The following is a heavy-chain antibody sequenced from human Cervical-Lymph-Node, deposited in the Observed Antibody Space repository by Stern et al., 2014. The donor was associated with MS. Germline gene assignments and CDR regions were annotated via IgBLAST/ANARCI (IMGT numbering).Heavy chain of an antibody. J-gene: IGHJ6*02. CDR1: GGSISSGGYY. Sequence: QLQESGPGLVKPSQTLSLTCTVSGGSISSGGYYWRWIRPHPGKGLDWIGYIYFSASTYYNPSLKSRVTISVDTSKNQFSLRLSSVTAADTAVYYCAGGGNYYYYAMDVWGQGTTVTVSS. V-gene: IGHV4-31*03. CDR3: AGGGNYYYYAMDV. CDR2: IYFSAST. D-gene: IGHD3-16*01.